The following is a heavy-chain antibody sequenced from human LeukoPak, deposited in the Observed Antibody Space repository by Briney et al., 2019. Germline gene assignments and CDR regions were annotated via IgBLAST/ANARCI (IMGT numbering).Heavy chain of an antibody. J-gene: IGHJ6*02. CDR2: ISSSGSTI. D-gene: IGHD3-9*01. CDR3: ARGEGLRYFDWFENYYYYYGMDV. V-gene: IGHV3-48*04. Sequence: GGSLRLSCAASRFTFSSYAMNWVRQAPGKGLEWVSYISSSGSTIYYADSVKGRFTISRDNAKNSLYLQMNSLRAEDTAVYYCARGEGLRYFDWFENYYYYYGMDVWGQGTTVTVSS. CDR1: RFTFSSYA.